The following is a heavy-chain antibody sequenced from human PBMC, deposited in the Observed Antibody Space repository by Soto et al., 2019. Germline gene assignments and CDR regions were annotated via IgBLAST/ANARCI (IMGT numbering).Heavy chain of an antibody. Sequence: ASVKVSCKASGYTFTSYSIHWVRQAPGQRLEWMGWINAGNGNTKYSQKFQGRVTITRDTSASTAYMELSSLRSEDTAVYYCARVGTAAYYYGMDVWGQGTTVTVSS. CDR1: GYTFTSYS. V-gene: IGHV1-3*01. D-gene: IGHD6-13*01. CDR3: ARVGTAAYYYGMDV. CDR2: INAGNGNT. J-gene: IGHJ6*02.